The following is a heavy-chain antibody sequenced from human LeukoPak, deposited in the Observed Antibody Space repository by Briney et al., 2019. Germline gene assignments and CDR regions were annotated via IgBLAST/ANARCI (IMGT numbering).Heavy chain of an antibody. CDR2: VHLDGRT. CDR3: AREGGFYRPLDY. J-gene: IGHJ4*02. V-gene: IGHV4-4*02. CDR1: GGSVSSTNW. Sequence: GTLSLTCCVSGGSVSSTNWWTWIRQPPGKGLEWIGEVHLDGRTNFNPSLKSRLTMSVDLSENHVSLKLTSVTAADTAVYYCAREGGFYRPLDYSGQGTLVTVSS. D-gene: IGHD6-25*01.